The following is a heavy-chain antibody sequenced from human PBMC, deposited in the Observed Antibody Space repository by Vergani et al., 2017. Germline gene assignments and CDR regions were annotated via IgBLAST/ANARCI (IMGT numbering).Heavy chain of an antibody. CDR2: INHSGST. V-gene: IGHV4-34*01. J-gene: IGHJ6*02. CDR1: GGSFSGYY. Sequence: QVQLQQWGAGLLKPSETLSLTCAVYGGSFSGYYWSWIRQPPGKGLEWIGEINHSGSTNYNPSLKSRVTISVDTSKNKFSLNLSSVTAADTAVYDCARGVVGYGMDVWGQGTTVTVSS. CDR3: ARGVVGYGMDV.